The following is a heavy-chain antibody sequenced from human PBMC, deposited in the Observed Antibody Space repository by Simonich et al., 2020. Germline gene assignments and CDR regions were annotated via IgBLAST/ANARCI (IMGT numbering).Heavy chain of an antibody. J-gene: IGHJ3*02. Sequence: EVQLVESGGGLVKPGGSLRLSCAASGFTFSSYWMSWVRQAPGTGLEWVANIKQDGSEKYYGDSVKGRFTISRDNAKNSLYLQMNSLRAEDTAVYYCAREGIAARDAFDIWGQGTMVTVSS. CDR2: IKQDGSEK. D-gene: IGHD6-6*01. CDR3: AREGIAARDAFDI. CDR1: GFTFSSYW. V-gene: IGHV3-7*01.